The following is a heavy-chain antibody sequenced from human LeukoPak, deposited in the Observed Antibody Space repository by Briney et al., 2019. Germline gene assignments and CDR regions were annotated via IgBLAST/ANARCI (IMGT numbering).Heavy chain of an antibody. CDR3: ARTQTTVTIFSGLDY. Sequence: ASVKVSCKASGYTFTGYYMHWVRQAPGQGLEWMGWFNPNSGGTNFAQKFQGRVTMTRDTSISTAYMELSRLRSDDTAVYYCARTQTTVTIFSGLDYWGQGTLVTVSS. CDR1: GYTFTGYY. CDR2: FNPNSGGT. V-gene: IGHV1-2*02. D-gene: IGHD4-17*01. J-gene: IGHJ4*02.